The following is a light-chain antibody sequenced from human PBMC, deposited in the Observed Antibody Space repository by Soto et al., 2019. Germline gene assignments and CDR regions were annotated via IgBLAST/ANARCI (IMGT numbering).Light chain of an antibody. J-gene: IGKJ5*01. CDR3: QQSGNSTIT. CDR2: GAS. CDR1: QSVRSRY. V-gene: IGKV3-20*01. Sequence: ETGLTQSPGTLSLSPRERATLSCRASQSVRSRYLAWYQQKPGQAPRLLISGASSRATGIPDRFSGSGSGTDFNLTVGRLEPEDFALYECQQSGNSTITGGQGTRLEIK.